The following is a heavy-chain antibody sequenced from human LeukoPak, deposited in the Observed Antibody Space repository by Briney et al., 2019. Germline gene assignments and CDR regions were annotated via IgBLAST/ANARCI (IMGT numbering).Heavy chain of an antibody. CDR2: IRYDGKT. CDR3: ARLIAGTYESFDI. J-gene: IGHJ3*02. Sequence: SDTLSLTCDVSAFSVSASNWWGWIRQPPGKGLEWIAYIRYDGKTHYNPPLQSRVTMSLDTSKSQFSLKLTSVTAMDTAVYYCARLIAGTYESFDIWGPGTMVTVSS. CDR1: AFSVSASNW. D-gene: IGHD3-10*01. V-gene: IGHV4-28*01.